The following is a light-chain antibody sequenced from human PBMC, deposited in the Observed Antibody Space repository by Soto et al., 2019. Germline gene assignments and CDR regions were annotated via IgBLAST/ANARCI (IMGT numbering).Light chain of an antibody. CDR3: CSYAGSRNFV. CDR2: EDT. V-gene: IGLV2-23*02. J-gene: IGLJ3*02. Sequence: QSALTQPASVSGSPGQSITISCTGTSSDVGGYDPVSWYQQHPGKAPKLMIFEDTARPSGISNRFSGSKSGDTASLTISRLQAEDEAHYYCCSYAGSRNFVFGGGTKFTV. CDR1: SSDVGGYDP.